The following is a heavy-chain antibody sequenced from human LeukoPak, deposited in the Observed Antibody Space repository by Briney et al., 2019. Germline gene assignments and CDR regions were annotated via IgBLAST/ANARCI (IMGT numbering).Heavy chain of an antibody. J-gene: IGHJ3*02. Sequence: GGSLRLSCAASGFTFSSYWMHWVRQAPGKGLVWVSCLNSDGSSTRYADSVRGRFTIPRDNAKNTLYLQMSSLRAEDTAVYYCATGNYHAFDIWGQGTMVTVSS. CDR1: GFTFSSYW. D-gene: IGHD1-7*01. CDR2: LNSDGSST. CDR3: ATGNYHAFDI. V-gene: IGHV3-74*01.